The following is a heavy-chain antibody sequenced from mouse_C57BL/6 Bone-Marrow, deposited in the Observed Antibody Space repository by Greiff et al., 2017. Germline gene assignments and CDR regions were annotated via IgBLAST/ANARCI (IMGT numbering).Heavy chain of an antibody. Sequence: QVQLQQPGAELVRPGSSVKLSCKASGYTFTSYWMDWVKQRPGQGLEWIGNIYPSDSETHYNQKFKDKATLTVDKSSSTAYMQLSSLTYEYSAVYYCAIGIYYDYYWFAYWGQGTLVTVSA. CDR1: GYTFTSYW. V-gene: IGHV1-61*01. D-gene: IGHD2-4*01. CDR2: IYPSDSET. CDR3: AIGIYYDYYWFAY. J-gene: IGHJ3*01.